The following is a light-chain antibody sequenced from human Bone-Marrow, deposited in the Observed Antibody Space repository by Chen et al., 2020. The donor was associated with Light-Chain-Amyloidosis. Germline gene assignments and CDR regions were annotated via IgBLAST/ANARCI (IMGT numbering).Light chain of an antibody. J-gene: IGLJ2*01. Sequence: SYELTQPPSVSVSPGQTARITCSGDDLPTKYAYWYQQKPGQAPVLVIHRDTERPSGISERFSGSSSGTTATFTISGVQAEDEADYHGQSADSSGTYEVIFGGGTKLPVL. CDR2: RDT. V-gene: IGLV3-25*03. CDR3: QSADSSGTYEVI. CDR1: DLPTKY.